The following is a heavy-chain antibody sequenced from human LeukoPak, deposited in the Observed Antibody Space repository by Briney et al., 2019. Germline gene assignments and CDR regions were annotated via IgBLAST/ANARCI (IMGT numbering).Heavy chain of an antibody. CDR1: GFSFSSYA. J-gene: IGHJ4*02. CDR2: MSSSDDGR. V-gene: IGHV3-23*01. Sequence: GGSLRLSCATSGFSFSSYAMSWVRQAPGKGLEWVSAMSSSDDGRYYAASVRGRFTISRDNAKNSLYLQMNSLRAEDTAVYYCARDSRIAVAGRGDYWGQGTLVTVSS. D-gene: IGHD6-19*01. CDR3: ARDSRIAVAGRGDY.